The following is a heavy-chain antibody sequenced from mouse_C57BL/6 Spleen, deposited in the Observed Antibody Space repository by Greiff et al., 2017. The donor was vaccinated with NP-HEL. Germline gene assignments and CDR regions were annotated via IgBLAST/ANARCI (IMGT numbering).Heavy chain of an antibody. CDR2: ISSGSSTI. J-gene: IGHJ4*01. CDR1: GFTFSDYG. V-gene: IGHV5-17*01. Sequence: EVQRVESGGGLVKPGGSLKLSCAASGFTFSDYGMHWVRQAPEKGLEWVAYISSGSSTIYYADTVKGRFTISRDNAKNTLFLQMTSLRSEDTAMYYCARTYCYGSRYAMDYWGQGTSVTVSS. D-gene: IGHD1-1*01. CDR3: ARTYCYGSRYAMDY.